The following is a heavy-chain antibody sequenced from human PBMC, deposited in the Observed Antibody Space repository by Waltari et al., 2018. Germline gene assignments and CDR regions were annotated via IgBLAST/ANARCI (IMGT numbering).Heavy chain of an antibody. D-gene: IGHD1-26*01. CDR1: GFTVSSTY. V-gene: IGHV3-53*01. J-gene: IGHJ4*02. CDR3: ARDPGGRYYFDY. Sequence: EVQLVESGGGLIQPGGSLRLSCAASGFTVSSTYMSWVRQAPGKGLEWVSVIYSGGNTYYADSVKARFTISIDNSKNTLYLQMNSLRADDTAVYYCARDPGGRYYFDYWGQGSLVTVSS. CDR2: IYSGGNT.